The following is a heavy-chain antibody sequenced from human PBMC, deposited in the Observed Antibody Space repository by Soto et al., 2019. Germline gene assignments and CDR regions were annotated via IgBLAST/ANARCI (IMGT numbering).Heavy chain of an antibody. J-gene: IGHJ4*02. CDR2: IYYSGST. CDR1: GGSISSSSYY. D-gene: IGHD2-15*01. V-gene: IGHV4-39*07. Sequence: SETLSLTCTVSGGSISSSSYYWGWIRQPPGKGLEWIGSIYYSGSTYYNPSLKSRVTISVDTSKNQFSLKLSSVTAADTAVYYCARSSGGSSFYFDYWGQGTLVTVSS. CDR3: ARSSGGSSFYFDY.